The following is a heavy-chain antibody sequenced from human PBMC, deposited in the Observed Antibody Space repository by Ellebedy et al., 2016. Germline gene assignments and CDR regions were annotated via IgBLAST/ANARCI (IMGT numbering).Heavy chain of an antibody. CDR3: AISSVYYYYFHY. CDR2: IYPGDSDT. J-gene: IGHJ4*02. CDR1: GYDFTSYW. D-gene: IGHD3-22*01. V-gene: IGHV5-51*01. Sequence: GGSLRLSCKGSGYDFTSYWIGWVRQMPGKGLEWMGIIYPGDSDTRYSPSFQGQVTISADKSISTAYLQWSSLKASDTAMYYCAISSVYYYYFHYWGQGTLVTVSS.